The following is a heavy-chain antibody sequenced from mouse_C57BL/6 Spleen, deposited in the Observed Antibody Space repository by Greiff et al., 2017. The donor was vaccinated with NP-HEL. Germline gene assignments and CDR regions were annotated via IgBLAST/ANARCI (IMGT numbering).Heavy chain of an antibody. Sequence: EVKLVESGPGMVKPSQSLSLTCTVTGYSITSGYDWHWIRHFPGNKLEWMGYISYSGSTNYNPSLKSRISITHDTSKNHFFLKLNSVTTEDTATYYCAREAYYGSSYYAMDYWGQGTSVTVSS. CDR3: AREAYYGSSYYAMDY. CDR1: GYSITSGYD. V-gene: IGHV3-1*01. CDR2: ISYSGST. D-gene: IGHD1-1*01. J-gene: IGHJ4*01.